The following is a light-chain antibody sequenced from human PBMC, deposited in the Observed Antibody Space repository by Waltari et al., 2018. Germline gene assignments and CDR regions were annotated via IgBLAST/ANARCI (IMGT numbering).Light chain of an antibody. J-gene: IGLJ3*02. CDR1: NIGYKG. CDR2: DDY. V-gene: IGLV3-21*02. CDR3: QVWDNSSDHVV. Sequence: SYALAQPPSVSVAPGQKAKITCGGDNIGYKGVHWYQQEPGQAPLLVIYDDYDRPAGIPERFSGSNSGNTATLTISRVEAGDEADYYCQVWDNSSDHVVFGGGTKLTVL.